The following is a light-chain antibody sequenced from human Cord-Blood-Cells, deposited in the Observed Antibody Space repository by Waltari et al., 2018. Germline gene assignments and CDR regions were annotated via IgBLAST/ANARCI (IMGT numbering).Light chain of an antibody. J-gene: IGLJ1*01. CDR1: SSNIGSNT. CDR2: SNK. V-gene: IGLV1-44*01. Sequence: QSVLTQPPSASGNPGQRVTISCSGSSSNIGSNTVNWYQQLPGTAPKLLIYSNKQRPSGVPDRFSGSKSGTSASLAISGLQSEDEADYYCAAWDDSLNGYVFGTGTKVTVL. CDR3: AAWDDSLNGYV.